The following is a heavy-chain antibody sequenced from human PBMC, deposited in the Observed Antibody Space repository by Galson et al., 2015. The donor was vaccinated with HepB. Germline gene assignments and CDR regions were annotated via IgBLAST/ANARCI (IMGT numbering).Heavy chain of an antibody. Sequence: SLRLSCAASGFTFSSYSMNWVRQAPGKGLEWVSSISSSSSYIYYADSVKGRFTISRDNAKNSLYLQMNSLRAEDTAVYYCARDNYCGGDCYSGDAFDIWGQGTMVTVSS. J-gene: IGHJ3*02. D-gene: IGHD2-21*02. CDR3: ARDNYCGGDCYSGDAFDI. CDR2: ISSSSSYI. V-gene: IGHV3-21*01. CDR1: GFTFSSYS.